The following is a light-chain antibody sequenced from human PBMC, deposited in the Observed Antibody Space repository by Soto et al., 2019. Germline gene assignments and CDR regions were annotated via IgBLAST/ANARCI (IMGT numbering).Light chain of an antibody. Sequence: EIVVTQSPATLSVSPGERATVSCRASQSVSSNYLAWYQQKPGRAPRLLIYGASTRATGIPDRFSGSASGTDFTLTISRLEPDDFAVYYCHQYGSSPQTFGQGTKVDI. CDR2: GAS. CDR1: QSVSSNY. V-gene: IGKV3-20*01. J-gene: IGKJ1*01. CDR3: HQYGSSPQT.